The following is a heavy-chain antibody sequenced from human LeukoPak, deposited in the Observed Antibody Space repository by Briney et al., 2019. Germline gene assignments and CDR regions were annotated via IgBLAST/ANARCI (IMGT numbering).Heavy chain of an antibody. CDR3: AKGGTSLLYAGWFDP. D-gene: IGHD2-2*02. Sequence: PGRSLRLSCAASGFTFSSYGMHWVRQAPGKGLEWVAVIWYDGSKTEYGDSVKGRFTISRDNAKNSLYLQMNSLRAEDTALYYCAKGGTSLLYAGWFDPWGQGTLVTVSS. V-gene: IGHV3-33*03. CDR2: IWYDGSKT. CDR1: GFTFSSYG. J-gene: IGHJ5*02.